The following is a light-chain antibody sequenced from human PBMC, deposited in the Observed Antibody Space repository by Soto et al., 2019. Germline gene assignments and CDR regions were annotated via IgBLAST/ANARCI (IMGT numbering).Light chain of an antibody. CDR2: GTS. CDR3: QQYDSSPWT. Sequence: EIVLTQSPGTLSLSPGERATLSCRASQSVSSSYLAWFQQKPGQAPRVLIYGTSSRATGIPDRCSGSGSGTDFTLTISRLEPEDFAVYYCQQYDSSPWTFGQGTKVEIK. CDR1: QSVSSSY. V-gene: IGKV3-20*01. J-gene: IGKJ1*01.